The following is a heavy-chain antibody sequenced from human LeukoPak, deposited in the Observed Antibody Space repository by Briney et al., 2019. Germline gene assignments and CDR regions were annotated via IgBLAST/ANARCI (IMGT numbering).Heavy chain of an antibody. V-gene: IGHV3-23*01. D-gene: IGHD5-18*01. Sequence: PGGSLRLSCAASGFTFSSYAMSWVRQAPGKGLEWVSAISGSGGSTYYADSVKGRFTISRDNSKNTLYLQMNSLRAEDTAVYYCATAYTAMIAVWAFDIWGQGTVVTVSS. CDR1: GFTFSSYA. J-gene: IGHJ3*02. CDR2: ISGSGGST. CDR3: ATAYTAMIAVWAFDI.